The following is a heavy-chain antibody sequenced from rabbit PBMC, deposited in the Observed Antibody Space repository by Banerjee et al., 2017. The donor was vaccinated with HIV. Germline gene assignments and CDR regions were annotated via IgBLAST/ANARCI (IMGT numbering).Heavy chain of an antibody. CDR1: GFDFSSYY. CDR2: IYAGKGST. J-gene: IGHJ4*01. D-gene: IGHD2-1*01. CDR3: ARGGYDDYGDPSYYFNL. V-gene: IGHV1S7*01. Sequence: QSLEESGGDLVKPGASLTLTCTASGFDFSSYYMSWVRQAPGKGLEWIGIIYAGKGSTDYASWVNGRFTISSDNAQNTVDLQMNSLTAADTATYFCARGGYDDYGDPSYYFNLWGPGTLVTVS.